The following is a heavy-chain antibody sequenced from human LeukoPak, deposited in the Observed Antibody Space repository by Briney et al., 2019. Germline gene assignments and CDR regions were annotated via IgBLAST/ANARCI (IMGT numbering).Heavy chain of an antibody. D-gene: IGHD6-19*01. CDR2: ISSSSSTI. V-gene: IGHV3-48*01. J-gene: IGHJ4*02. CDR3: ATAPGIAVAGEDY. Sequence: GGSLRLSCAASGFTFSSYSMNWVRQAPGKGLEWVSYISSSSSTIYYADSVKGRFTISRDNAKNSLYLQMNSLRAEDTAVYYCATAPGIAVAGEDYWGQGTLVTVSS. CDR1: GFTFSSYS.